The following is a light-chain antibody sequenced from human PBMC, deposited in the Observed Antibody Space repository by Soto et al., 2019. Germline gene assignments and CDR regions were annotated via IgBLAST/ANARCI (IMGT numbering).Light chain of an antibody. CDR2: GAS. V-gene: IGKV3-20*01. Sequence: EIVLTQSPGTLSLSPGERATLSRRASQIVSSSYLGWYQQKPGQAPRLVIYGASNRATGIPDRFSGSGSGTDFTLTISRLEPEDFAVYYCQLYGGSPLYTFGQGTKLEIK. CDR3: QLYGGSPLYT. CDR1: QIVSSSY. J-gene: IGKJ2*01.